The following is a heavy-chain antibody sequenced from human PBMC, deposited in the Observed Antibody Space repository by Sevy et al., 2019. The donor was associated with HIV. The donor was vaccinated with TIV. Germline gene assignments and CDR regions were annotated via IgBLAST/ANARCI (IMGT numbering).Heavy chain of an antibody. V-gene: IGHV1-18*01. J-gene: IGHJ6*02. Sequence: ASVKVSCKASGYTFTSYGISWVRQAPGQGLEWMGWISAYNGNTNYAQKLQGRVTMTTHTSTSTAYMELRSLRSDDTAVYYCARDSGDDSSGYSVYYYYGMDGWGQGTTVTACS. CDR1: GYTFTSYG. CDR2: ISAYNGNT. CDR3: ARDSGDDSSGYSVYYYYGMDG. D-gene: IGHD3-22*01.